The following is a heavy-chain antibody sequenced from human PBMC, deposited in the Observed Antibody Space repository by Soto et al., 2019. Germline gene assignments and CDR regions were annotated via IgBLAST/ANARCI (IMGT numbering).Heavy chain of an antibody. D-gene: IGHD2-21*01. J-gene: IGHJ4*02. CDR2: ISAYNGNT. CDR1: GYTFTSYG. CDR3: GVVGQSA. V-gene: IGHV1-18*01. Sequence: QVQLVQSGAEVKKPGASVKVSCKASGYTFTSYGTSWVRQAPGQGLEWMGWISAYNGNTNYAQKLQGRVTMTADTSPSTSFLEPDSLVYGVTAVVGYGVVGQSAWGPGTLVTVS.